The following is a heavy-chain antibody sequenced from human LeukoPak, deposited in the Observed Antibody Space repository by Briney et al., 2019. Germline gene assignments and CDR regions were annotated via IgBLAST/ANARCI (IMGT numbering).Heavy chain of an antibody. D-gene: IGHD6-19*01. CDR3: AKGSTSSGWSEYFDY. Sequence: PGGSLRLSCAASGFTFSSYAMSWVRQAPGKGLEWVSAISGSGGSTYYADSVKGRFTISRDNSKNTLYLQMNSLRAEDTAVYYCAKGSTSSGWSEYFDYWGQGTLVTVSS. V-gene: IGHV3-23*01. J-gene: IGHJ4*02. CDR1: GFTFSSYA. CDR2: ISGSGGST.